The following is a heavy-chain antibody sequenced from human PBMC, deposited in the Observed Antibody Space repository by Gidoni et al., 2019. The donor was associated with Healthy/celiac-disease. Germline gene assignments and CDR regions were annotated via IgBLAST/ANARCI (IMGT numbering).Heavy chain of an antibody. CDR3: ARDPPTGGYDFGYYYYYGMDV. V-gene: IGHV3-11*01. Sequence: QVQLVESGGGLVKPGGSLRLSCAASGFTFSDSYMSWIRQAPGKGREWVSYISSRGSTIYYADPVKGRFTISRDNAKNSLYLQMNSLRAEDTAVYYCARDPPTGGYDFGYYYYYGMDVWGQGTTVTVSS. CDR1: GFTFSDSY. D-gene: IGHD5-12*01. CDR2: ISSRGSTI. J-gene: IGHJ6*02.